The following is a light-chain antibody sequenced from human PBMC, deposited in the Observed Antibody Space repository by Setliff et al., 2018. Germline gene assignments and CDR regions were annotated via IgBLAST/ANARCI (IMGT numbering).Light chain of an antibody. Sequence: SVLTQPASVSGSPRQSITISCTGTSSDVGSYDLVSWFQQHPGKAPKLIIYEVSKRPSGVSNRFSGTKSANTASLTISGLRAEDEADYYCCSYAGNSTSDNYVFGTGTKVTVL. V-gene: IGLV2-23*02. CDR3: CSYAGNSTSDNYV. J-gene: IGLJ1*01. CDR1: SSDVGSYDL. CDR2: EVS.